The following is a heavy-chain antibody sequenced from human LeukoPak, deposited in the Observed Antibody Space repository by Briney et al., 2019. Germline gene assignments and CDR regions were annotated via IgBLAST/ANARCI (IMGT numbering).Heavy chain of an antibody. Sequence: GGSLRLSCAASGFTFSSYGMHWVRQAPGKGLEWVAVISYDGSNKYYADSVKGRFTISRDNSKNTLYLQMNSLRAGDTAVYYCATSLLGDYWGQGTLVTVSS. CDR1: GFTFSSYG. J-gene: IGHJ4*02. D-gene: IGHD2-2*01. V-gene: IGHV3-30*03. CDR3: ATSLLGDY. CDR2: ISYDGSNK.